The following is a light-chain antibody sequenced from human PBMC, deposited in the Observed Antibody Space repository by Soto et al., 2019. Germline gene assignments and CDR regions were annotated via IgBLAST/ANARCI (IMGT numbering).Light chain of an antibody. Sequence: ENVLTQSPATLSLSPGERATLSCRASQGVSSYLAWYQQKPGQAPRLLIYDASNRATGIPARFSGSGSGTDFTLTISCLEPEDFAVYYCQQRSNWPLTFGGGTKVDI. CDR3: QQRSNWPLT. V-gene: IGKV3-11*01. CDR1: QGVSSY. J-gene: IGKJ4*01. CDR2: DAS.